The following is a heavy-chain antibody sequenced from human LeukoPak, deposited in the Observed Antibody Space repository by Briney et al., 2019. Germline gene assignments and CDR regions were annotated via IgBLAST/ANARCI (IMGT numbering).Heavy chain of an antibody. CDR1: GDSISSGGYY. D-gene: IGHD5-18*01. CDR2: IFDGGNT. J-gene: IGHJ4*02. V-gene: IGHV4-31*03. CDR3: ARDRKGWIQIDY. Sequence: SQTLSLTCTVSGDSISSGGYYWSWIRQHPGKGLEWIGFIFDGGNTYYNPSLKSRVTISVDTSKNQLSLNLTSVTAADTAVYYCARDRKGWIQIDYWGQGTLVTVS.